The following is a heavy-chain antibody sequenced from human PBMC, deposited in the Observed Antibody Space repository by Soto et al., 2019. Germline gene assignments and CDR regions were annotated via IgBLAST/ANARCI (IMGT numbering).Heavy chain of an antibody. CDR2: ISSSSSTI. D-gene: IGHD3-9*01. V-gene: IGHV3-48*01. CDR3: ASPTYYDISTGYYSGVGY. J-gene: IGHJ4*02. Sequence: ESGGGLVQPGGSLRLSCAASGFTFSSYSMNWVRQAPGTGLEWVSYISSSSSTIYYADSVKGRFTISRDNAKNSLYLQMNSLRAEDTAVYYCASPTYYDISTGYYSGVGYWGQGTLVTVSS. CDR1: GFTFSSYS.